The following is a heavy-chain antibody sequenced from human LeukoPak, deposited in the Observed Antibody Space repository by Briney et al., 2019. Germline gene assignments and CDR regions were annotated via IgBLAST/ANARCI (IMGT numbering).Heavy chain of an antibody. J-gene: IGHJ5*02. CDR3: ARGQTTFGP. V-gene: IGHV3-7*01. D-gene: IGHD1-7*01. CDR2: IKRDGSEK. CDR1: GFAFSSYW. Sequence: TGGSLRLSCAVSGFAFSSYWMSWVRQAPGKGLEWVANIKRDGSEKYYVDSVKGRFTISRDNAKNSLFLQMNSLTAEDTAVYYGARGQTTFGPWGQGTLVTVSS.